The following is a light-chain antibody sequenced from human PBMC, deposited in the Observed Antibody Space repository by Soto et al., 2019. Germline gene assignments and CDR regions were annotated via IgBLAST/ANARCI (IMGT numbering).Light chain of an antibody. CDR2: DAS. Sequence: DIQMTQSPSTLSASVGDNITITCRASQSLSSYSAWYQQKPGRAPKLLIFDASSLERGVPSRFSGSGSGTEFRLTISSLQPDDFATYYCQQYKAFGQGTKVDIK. CDR3: QQYKA. V-gene: IGKV1-5*01. CDR1: QSLSSY. J-gene: IGKJ1*01.